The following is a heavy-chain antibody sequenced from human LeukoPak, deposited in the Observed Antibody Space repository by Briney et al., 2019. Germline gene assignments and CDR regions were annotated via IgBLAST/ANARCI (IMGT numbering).Heavy chain of an antibody. CDR1: GFTFSSYG. J-gene: IGHJ4*02. CDR2: IWYDGSNK. Sequence: GGSLRLSCAASGFTFSSYGMHWVRQAPGKGLEWVAVIWYDGSNKYYADSVKGRFTISRDNSKNTLYLQMNSLRAEDTAVYYCARLYVLLWFGESAGTYFDYWGQGTLVTVSS. V-gene: IGHV3-33*01. CDR3: ARLYVLLWFGESAGTYFDY. D-gene: IGHD3-10*01.